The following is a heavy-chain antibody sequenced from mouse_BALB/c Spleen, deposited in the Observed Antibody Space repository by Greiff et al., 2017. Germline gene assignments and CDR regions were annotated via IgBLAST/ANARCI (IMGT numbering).Heavy chain of an antibody. J-gene: IGHJ2*01. Sequence: EVKLMESGGGLVKPGGSLKLSCAASGFTFSSYAMSWVRQSPEKRLEWVAEISSGGSYTYYPDTVTGRFTISRDNAKNTLYLEMSSLRSEDTAMYYCARAGTTASIDYWGQGTTLTVSS. CDR1: GFTFSSYA. CDR2: ISSGGSYT. CDR3: ARAGTTASIDY. D-gene: IGHD1-2*01. V-gene: IGHV5-9-4*01.